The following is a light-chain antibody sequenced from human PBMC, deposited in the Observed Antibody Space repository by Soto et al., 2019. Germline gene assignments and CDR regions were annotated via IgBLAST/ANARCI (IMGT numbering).Light chain of an antibody. V-gene: IGKV2-28*01. CDR1: QSLLDSNGNNH. CDR2: LGS. Sequence: DIVMTQSPFSLPVIPGEPASISCWSSQSLLDSNGNNHLNWYLQKPGQSPQVLIYLGSNRASGVAARFSGSGSGTDFTLKISRVEAEDVGVYYCMQALQTPLTFGQGTRLEIK. J-gene: IGKJ5*01. CDR3: MQALQTPLT.